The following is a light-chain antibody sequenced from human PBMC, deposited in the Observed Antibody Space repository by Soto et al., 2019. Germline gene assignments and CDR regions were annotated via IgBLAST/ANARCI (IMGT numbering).Light chain of an antibody. CDR3: HERTNWRIT. CDR2: DAS. J-gene: IGKJ5*01. CDR1: QSVGSL. V-gene: IGKV3-11*01. Sequence: EVVLTQSLAILSLSPGERATLSCRASQSVGSLLAWSQQKPGQAPRLLIYDASNRATGIPARFSGSGSETDFTLTISSLEPEDFAIYYCHERTNWRITFGQGTRLEIK.